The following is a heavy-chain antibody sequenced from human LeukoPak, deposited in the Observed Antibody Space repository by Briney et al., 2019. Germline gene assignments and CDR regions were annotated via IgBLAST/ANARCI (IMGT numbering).Heavy chain of an antibody. Sequence: PGGSLRLSCAASGFTFSSYGMHWVRQAPGKGLEWVALIRYDGSNKYYADSVQGRFTISRDNSKNTVYLQMNSLRAEGTAVYYCAKDLVAVATHTPIDHWGQGTLVTVSS. CDR2: IRYDGSNK. CDR3: AKDLVAVATHTPIDH. V-gene: IGHV3-30*02. J-gene: IGHJ4*02. D-gene: IGHD6-19*01. CDR1: GFTFSSYG.